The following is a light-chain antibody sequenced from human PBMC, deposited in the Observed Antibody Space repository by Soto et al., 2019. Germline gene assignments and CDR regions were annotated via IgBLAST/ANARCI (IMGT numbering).Light chain of an antibody. Sequence: QSALTQPASVSGSPGQSITISCTGTSSDVGGYNYVSWYQQHPGRAPKLMIYDVSNRPSGVSNRFSGSKSGNPASLTISGLQAEDEADYYCCSYTSSSNLVFGGGTKLTVL. V-gene: IGLV2-14*01. CDR3: CSYTSSSNLV. J-gene: IGLJ2*01. CDR1: SSDVGGYNY. CDR2: DVS.